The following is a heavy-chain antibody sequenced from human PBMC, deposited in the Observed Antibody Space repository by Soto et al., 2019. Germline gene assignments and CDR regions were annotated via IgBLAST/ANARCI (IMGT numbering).Heavy chain of an antibody. CDR2: ISYDGSNK. V-gene: IGHV3-30-3*01. CDR3: ARVRGQKADY. CDR1: GFTFSSYA. Sequence: HPGGSLRLSFAASGFTFSSYAMHWVRQAPGKGLEWVAVISYDGSNKYYADSVKGRFTISRDNSKNTLYLQMNSLRAEDTAVYYCARVRGQKADYWGQGTLVTVSS. J-gene: IGHJ4*02. D-gene: IGHD3-10*01.